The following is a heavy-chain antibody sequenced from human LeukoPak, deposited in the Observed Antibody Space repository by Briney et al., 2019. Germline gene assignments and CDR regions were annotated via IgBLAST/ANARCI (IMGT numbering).Heavy chain of an antibody. CDR1: GYTFTSYG. D-gene: IGHD2-15*01. V-gene: IGHV1-8*01. CDR3: ARGTDIEVAAY. J-gene: IGHJ4*02. Sequence: GASVKVSCKASGYTFTSYGINWVRQAPGQGLEWMGWMNPHNGNTGYEQKFQGRLTMTRDTSISTAYMELSSLTSEDTALYYCARGTDIEVAAYWGQGTLVTVPS. CDR2: MNPHNGNT.